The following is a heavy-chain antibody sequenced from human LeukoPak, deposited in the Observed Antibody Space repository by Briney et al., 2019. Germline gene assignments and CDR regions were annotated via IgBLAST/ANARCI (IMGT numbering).Heavy chain of an antibody. J-gene: IGHJ5*02. CDR3: AKGPTYYDFWSGLFDP. CDR2: ISGSGGST. D-gene: IGHD3-3*01. Sequence: PGGSLRLSCAASGFTFSSYAMSWVRQAPGKGLEWVSAISGSGGSTYYADSVKGRFAISRDNSKNTLYLQMNSLRAEDTAVYYCAKGPTYYDFWSGLFDPWGQGTLVTVSS. V-gene: IGHV3-23*01. CDR1: GFTFSSYA.